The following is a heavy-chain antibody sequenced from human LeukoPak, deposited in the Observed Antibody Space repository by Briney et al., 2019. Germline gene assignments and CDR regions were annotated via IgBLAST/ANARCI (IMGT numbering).Heavy chain of an antibody. CDR2: MNPNSGNT. V-gene: IGHV1-8*01. CDR3: ARSGSGYDFGYDYYYYMDV. J-gene: IGHJ6*03. D-gene: IGHD5-12*01. CDR1: GYTFTSYD. Sequence: GASVKVSCKASGYTFTSYDINWVRQATGQGLEWMGWMNPNSGNTGYAQKFQGRVTMTRNTSISTAYMELSSLRSEDTAVYYCARSGSGYDFGYDYYYYMDVWGKGTTVTISS.